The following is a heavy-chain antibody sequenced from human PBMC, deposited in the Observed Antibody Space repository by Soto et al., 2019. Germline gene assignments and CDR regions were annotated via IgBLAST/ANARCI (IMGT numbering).Heavy chain of an antibody. D-gene: IGHD2-2*01. Sequence: QVQLVQSGAEVKKPGSSVKVSCKASGGTFGSYAISWVRQAPGQGLEWMGGIIPIPGTANYAQKFQGRVTIAADESTSTAYMELNSLRSEDTAVYYCARSQGSSTSLEIYYYYYYGMDVRGQGTTVTVSS. CDR2: IIPIPGTA. J-gene: IGHJ6*02. V-gene: IGHV1-69*01. CDR3: ARSQGSSTSLEIYYYYYYGMDV. CDR1: GGTFGSYA.